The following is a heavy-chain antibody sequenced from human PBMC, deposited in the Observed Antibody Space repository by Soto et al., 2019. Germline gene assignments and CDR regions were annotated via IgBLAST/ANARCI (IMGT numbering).Heavy chain of an antibody. CDR1: GGSISVYY. D-gene: IGHD7-27*01. CDR2: IYYSGDT. V-gene: IGHV4-59*08. Sequence: QVQLQESGPGLVKPSETLSLTCTVSGGSISVYYWSWIRQLPGKGLEWSVSIYYSGDTKYNPSLQSRLTISLHTSKNQFALKLSSVTAADTAVYYCARLLGSKWDYWGQGTLVSACS. J-gene: IGHJ4*02. CDR3: ARLLGSKWDY.